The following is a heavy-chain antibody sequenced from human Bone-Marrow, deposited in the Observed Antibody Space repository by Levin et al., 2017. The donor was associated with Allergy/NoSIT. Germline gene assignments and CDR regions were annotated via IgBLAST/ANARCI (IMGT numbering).Heavy chain of an antibody. D-gene: IGHD5-12*01. V-gene: IGHV3-23*01. CDR3: ARRQSSGYSYDL. Sequence: GGSLRLSCGTSGFTLSNYGMTWVRQAPGKGLEWVASISSSGGSTSYADSVKRRFIITRDNSNNTVHLEMNSVRGEGTGVFYCARRQSSGYSYDLWGQGILVTVSS. CDR2: ISSSGGST. J-gene: IGHJ5*02. CDR1: GFTLSNYG.